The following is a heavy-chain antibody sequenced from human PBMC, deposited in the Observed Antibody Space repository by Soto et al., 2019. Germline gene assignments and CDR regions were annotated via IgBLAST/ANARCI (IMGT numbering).Heavy chain of an antibody. J-gene: IGHJ4*02. D-gene: IGHD3-22*01. CDR2: IYYSGST. V-gene: IGHV4-59*08. Sequence: QVQLQESGPGLVKPSETLSLTCTVSGGSISSYYWSWIRQPPRKGLEWIGYIYYSGSTNYNPSLKSRVTISVDTSKNQSSLKLSSVTAADTAVYYCARRGYDSSAPFDYWGQGTLVTVSS. CDR1: GGSISSYY. CDR3: ARRGYDSSAPFDY.